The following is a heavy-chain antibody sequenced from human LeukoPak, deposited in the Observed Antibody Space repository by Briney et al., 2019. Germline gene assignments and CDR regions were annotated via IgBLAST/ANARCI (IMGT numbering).Heavy chain of an antibody. D-gene: IGHD6-13*01. V-gene: IGHV4-61*01. CDR2: IYTSGST. CDR1: GGSISSGSYS. Sequence: PSETLSLTCAVSGGSISSGSYSWSWIRQPPGKGLEWIGRIYTSGSTNYNPSLKSRVTISVDTSKNQFSLKLSSVTAADTAVYYCARSRPYSSSWYYFDCWGQGTLVTVSS. J-gene: IGHJ4*02. CDR3: ARSRPYSSSWYYFDC.